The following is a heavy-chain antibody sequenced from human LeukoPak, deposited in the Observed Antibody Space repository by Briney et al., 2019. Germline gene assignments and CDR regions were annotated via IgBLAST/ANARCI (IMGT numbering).Heavy chain of an antibody. D-gene: IGHD6-13*01. Sequence: GGSLRLSCEASGFSFSNYNMNWVRQAPGKGLEWVSYITLSSTTLYYADSVKGRFTISRDNAKNTLFLQMNSLRVEDTAVYYCARGSAAAAGIGTDWGQGTLVTVSS. V-gene: IGHV3-48*04. J-gene: IGHJ4*02. CDR3: ARGSAAAAGIGTD. CDR1: GFSFSNYN. CDR2: ITLSSTTL.